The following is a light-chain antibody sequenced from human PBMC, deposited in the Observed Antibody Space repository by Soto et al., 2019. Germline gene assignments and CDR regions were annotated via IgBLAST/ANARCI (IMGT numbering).Light chain of an antibody. CDR1: SSDVGGYKY. CDR3: SSYTSNNSCVL. CDR2: EVS. Sequence: QSALTQPASVSGSPGQSITISCTGTSSDVGGYKYVSWYQQHPGKAPKLIIYEVSNRPSGVSNRFSGSKSGNTASLTISGLQAEDEADYYCSSYTSNNSCVLFGGGTKLTVL. J-gene: IGLJ2*01. V-gene: IGLV2-14*01.